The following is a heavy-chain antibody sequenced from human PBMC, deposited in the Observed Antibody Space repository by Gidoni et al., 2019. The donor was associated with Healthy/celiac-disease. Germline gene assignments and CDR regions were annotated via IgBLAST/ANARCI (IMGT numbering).Heavy chain of an antibody. CDR1: GFTFDDYA. CDR2: ISWNSGSI. Sequence: EVQLVESGGGLVQPGRSLRLSCAASGFTFDDYAMHGVRQAPGQGLEWVSGISWNSGSIGYADSVKGRFTISRDNAKNSLYLQMNSLRAEDTALYYCAKDNPDYGMDVWGQGTTVTVSS. J-gene: IGHJ6*02. V-gene: IGHV3-9*01. CDR3: AKDNPDYGMDV.